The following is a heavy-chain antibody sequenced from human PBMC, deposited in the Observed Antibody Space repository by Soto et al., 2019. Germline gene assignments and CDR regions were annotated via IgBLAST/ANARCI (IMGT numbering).Heavy chain of an antibody. CDR1: GFTFSSYA. D-gene: IGHD2-2*01. CDR3: ARDLMPHEYYCYYYGMDV. CDR2: ISYDGSNK. J-gene: IGHJ6*02. V-gene: IGHV3-30*14. Sequence: QVQLVESGGGVVQPGRSLRLSCAASGFTFSSYAMHWVRQAPGKGLEWVAVISYDGSNKYYADSVKGGFTISRDNSKNTTYLQINSLRAENTAVYYCARDLMPHEYYCYYYGMDVWGQGTTVTVSS.